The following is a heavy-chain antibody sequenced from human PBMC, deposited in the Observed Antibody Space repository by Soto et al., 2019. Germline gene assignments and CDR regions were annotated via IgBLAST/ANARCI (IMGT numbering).Heavy chain of an antibody. CDR1: GGTFSSYA. D-gene: IGHD3-22*01. CDR3: ARGGLYYYDSSGLYYFDY. J-gene: IGHJ4*02. CDR2: IIPIFGTA. V-gene: IGHV1-69*13. Sequence: SVKVSCKASGGTFSSYAISWVRQAPGQGLEWMGGIIPIFGTANYAQKFQGRVTITADESTSTAYMELSSLRSEDTAVYYCARGGLYYYDSSGLYYFDYWGQGTLVTVSS.